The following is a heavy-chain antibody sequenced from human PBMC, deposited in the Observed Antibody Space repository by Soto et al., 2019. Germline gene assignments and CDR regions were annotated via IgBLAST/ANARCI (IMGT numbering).Heavy chain of an antibody. J-gene: IGHJ4*02. Sequence: GGSLRLSCAASGFTFSTYAMSWVRQAPGEGLEWVSGISVSGANTYYADSVKGRFTISRDNSKNTLYLQMNNLRAEDTAVYYCADGGEWAFNFVYWGQGTQVTVSS. CDR2: ISVSGANT. V-gene: IGHV3-23*01. D-gene: IGHD3-10*01. CDR3: ADGGEWAFNFVY. CDR1: GFTFSTYA.